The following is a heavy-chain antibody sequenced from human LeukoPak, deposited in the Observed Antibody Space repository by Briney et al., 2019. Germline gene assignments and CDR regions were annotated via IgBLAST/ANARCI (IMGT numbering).Heavy chain of an antibody. D-gene: IGHD5-18*01. CDR2: INSDGSNT. CDR1: GFTFSSNW. Sequence: PGGSLRLSCAGSGFTFSSNWMHWVRQVPGKGLVWVSRINSDGSNTNYADSVKGRFTISKNSAKNSLYLQMNTLRVEDTAMYYCASLDTAKQPLANHWGQGTLVTVSS. J-gene: IGHJ5*02. CDR3: ASLDTAKQPLANH. V-gene: IGHV3-74*01.